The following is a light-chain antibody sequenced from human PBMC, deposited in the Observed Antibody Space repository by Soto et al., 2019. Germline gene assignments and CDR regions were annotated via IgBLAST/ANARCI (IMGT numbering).Light chain of an antibody. J-gene: IGKJ3*01. CDR3: QQYGSSPFT. V-gene: IGKV3-20*01. CDR2: GAS. Sequence: EIVLTKSPGTLSLSPGERATLSCRASQSVSSSYLAWYQQKPGQAPRLLIYGASSRATGIPDRFSGSWSGTDFTLTISRLEHEDLAVYYCQQYGSSPFTCGPGTKVDIK. CDR1: QSVSSSY.